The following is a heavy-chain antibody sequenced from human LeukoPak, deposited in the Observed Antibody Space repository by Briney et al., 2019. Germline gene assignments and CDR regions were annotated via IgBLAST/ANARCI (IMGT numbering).Heavy chain of an antibody. J-gene: IGHJ4*02. CDR1: GCVFSDFY. V-gene: IGHV3-11*05. D-gene: IGHD5/OR15-5a*01. Sequence: GGSLRLSCAGSGCVFSDFYINWIRHSPGKGLEWLAYISPDGSYTTYGDSVKGRFVISRDNAKNSVSLQMNSLRVEDTAVYFCASDQVSGVFDYWGQGARVTVS. CDR3: ASDQVSGVFDY. CDR2: ISPDGSYT.